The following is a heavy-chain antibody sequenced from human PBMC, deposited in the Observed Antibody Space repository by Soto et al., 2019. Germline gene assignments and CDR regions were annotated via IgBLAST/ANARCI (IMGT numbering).Heavy chain of an antibody. Sequence: ASVKVSCKASGYTFTSYYMHWVRQAPGQGLEWMGIINPSGGSTSYAQKFQGRVTMTRDTSTSTVYMELSSLRSEDTAVYYCARGSGYDRCSFGYFDYWGQGTLVTVSS. V-gene: IGHV1-46*01. CDR3: ARGSGYDRCSFGYFDY. D-gene: IGHD5-12*01. CDR1: GYTFTSYY. J-gene: IGHJ4*02. CDR2: INPSGGST.